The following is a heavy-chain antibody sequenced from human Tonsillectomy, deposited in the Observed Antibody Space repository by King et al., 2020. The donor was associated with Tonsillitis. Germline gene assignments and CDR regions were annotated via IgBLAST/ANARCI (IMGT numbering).Heavy chain of an antibody. J-gene: IGHJ3*02. CDR1: GDSVSSNSAT. CDR2: TYNRSKWYN. CDR3: ARGTKLVGAKVGGAFDI. V-gene: IGHV6-1*01. Sequence: VQLQQSGPGLVKPSQTLSLTCAISGDSVSSNSATWNWIRQSPSRGLEWLGRTYNRSKWYNDYAVSVKSRITVNPDTSKNQFSLQLNSVTPEATAVYYCARGTKLVGAKVGGAFDIWGQGTMVTVSS. D-gene: IGHD1-26*01.